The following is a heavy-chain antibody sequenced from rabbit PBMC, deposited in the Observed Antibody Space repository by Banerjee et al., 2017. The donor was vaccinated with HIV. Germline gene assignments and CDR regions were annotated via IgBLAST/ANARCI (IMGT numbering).Heavy chain of an antibody. D-gene: IGHD6-1*01. CDR1: GIDFSSSYY. CDR3: ARSDASDYSYDL. CDR2: IYTGSSGST. J-gene: IGHJ4*01. V-gene: IGHV1S45*01. Sequence: QEQLVESGGGLVQPEGSLTLTCKASGIDFSSSYYMCWVRQAPGKGLELIACIYTGSSGSTYYASWAKGRFTISKTSSTVDLKMTSLTAADTATYFCARSDASDYSYDLWGPGTLVTVS.